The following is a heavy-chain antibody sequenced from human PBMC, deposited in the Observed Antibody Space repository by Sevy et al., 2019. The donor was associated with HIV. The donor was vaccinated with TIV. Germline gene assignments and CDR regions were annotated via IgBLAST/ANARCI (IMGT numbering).Heavy chain of an antibody. Sequence: GGSLRLSCITSGFRFSDYALTWLRQAPGKGLEWVGFIRSKTFGGTTEYAASVKGRFTISRDESKSIAYLEMNSLKTEDTAIYYCTRLRGTISAYYYFGMDVWGQGATVIVSS. D-gene: IGHD3-9*01. CDR3: TRLRGTISAYYYFGMDV. CDR2: IRSKTFGGTT. J-gene: IGHJ6*02. V-gene: IGHV3-49*03. CDR1: GFRFSDYA.